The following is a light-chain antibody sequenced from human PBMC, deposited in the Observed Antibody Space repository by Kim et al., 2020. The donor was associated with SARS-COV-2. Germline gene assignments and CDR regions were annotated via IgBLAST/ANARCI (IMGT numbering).Light chain of an antibody. J-gene: IGKJ5*01. CDR3: QQFYNWPLT. V-gene: IGKV3-15*01. CDR2: GAS. Sequence: EIVMTQSPATLSVSPGERATLSCRASQSFSTNLAWYQQKPGQAPRLLIYGASTRATGIPARFSGSGSGTEFTLTISRVQSEDFGVYYCQQFYNWPLTFGQGTRLEIK. CDR1: QSFSTN.